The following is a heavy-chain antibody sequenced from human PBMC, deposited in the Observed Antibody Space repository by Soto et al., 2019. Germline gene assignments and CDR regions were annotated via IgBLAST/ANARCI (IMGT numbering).Heavy chain of an antibody. CDR2: IHYRGKT. J-gene: IGHJ4*02. Sequence: SETLSLTCNVSGGSINSGGYYWGWIRQHPGKGLEWIGYIHYRGKTSYNPSLKSRGSISLDTSGHHFSLKLTSVTAADSAVYYCTRCRDAFGFDSWGQGTLVTVSS. CDR3: TRCRDAFGFDS. D-gene: IGHD2-15*01. CDR1: GGSINSGGYY. V-gene: IGHV4-31*03.